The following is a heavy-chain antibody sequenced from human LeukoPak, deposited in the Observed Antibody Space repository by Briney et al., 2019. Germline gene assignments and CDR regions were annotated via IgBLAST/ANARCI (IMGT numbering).Heavy chain of an antibody. CDR3: ARGYCTNAVCSLGPTQA. CDR1: GGSISSSSDY. D-gene: IGHD2-8*01. CDR2: FYYSGST. J-gene: IGHJ4*02. Sequence: SETLSLTCTVSGGSISSSSDYWGWIRQPPGKGLEYIGSFYYSGSTYYNPSLKSRVTISVDTSKNQFSLKVRSVTAADTAVYYCARGYCTNAVCSLGPTQAWGQGTLVTVSS. V-gene: IGHV4-39*07.